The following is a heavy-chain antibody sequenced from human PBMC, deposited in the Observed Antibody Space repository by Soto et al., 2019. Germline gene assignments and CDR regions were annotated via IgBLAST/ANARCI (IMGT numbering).Heavy chain of an antibody. J-gene: IGHJ4*02. D-gene: IGHD6-25*01. V-gene: IGHV1-18*01. Sequence: RASVKVSCKASGYTFTSYGISWVRQAPGQGLEWMGWISAYNGNTNYAQKLQGRVTMTTDTSTSTAYMELRSLRSDDTAVYYCAIYNYSESSDIDNCGQDALLPISS. CDR2: ISAYNGNT. CDR1: GYTFTSYG. CDR3: AIYNYSESSDIDN.